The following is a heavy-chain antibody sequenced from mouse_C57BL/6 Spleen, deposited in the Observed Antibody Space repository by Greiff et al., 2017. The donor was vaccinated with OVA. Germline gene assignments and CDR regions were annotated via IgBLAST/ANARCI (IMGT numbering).Heavy chain of an antibody. CDR1: GYAFSSSW. V-gene: IGHV1-82*01. Sequence: QVQLKESGPELVKPGASVKISCKASGYAFSSSWMNWVKQRPGKGLEWIGRIYPGDGDTNYNGKFKGKATLTADKSSSPAYMQLSSRTSEDSAVYFCARRTTVVANPWYFDVWGTGTTVTVSS. D-gene: IGHD1-1*01. CDR2: IYPGDGDT. CDR3: ARRTTVVANPWYFDV. J-gene: IGHJ1*03.